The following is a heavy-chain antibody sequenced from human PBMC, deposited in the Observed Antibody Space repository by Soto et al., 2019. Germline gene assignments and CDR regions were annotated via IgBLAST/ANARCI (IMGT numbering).Heavy chain of an antibody. CDR2: IIPICGTA. CDR3: ARALIGYDISGYYRFDY. Sequence: QVQLVQSGAEVKKPGSSVKVSCKASGGTFSSYAISWVRQAPGQGLEWMGGIIPICGTANYAQKFQGRVTITADESKSTAYIELSSLRAEDTAVYYCARALIGYDISGYYRFDYRGQGTLVTVSS. J-gene: IGHJ4*02. V-gene: IGHV1-69*01. CDR1: GGTFSSYA. D-gene: IGHD3-22*01.